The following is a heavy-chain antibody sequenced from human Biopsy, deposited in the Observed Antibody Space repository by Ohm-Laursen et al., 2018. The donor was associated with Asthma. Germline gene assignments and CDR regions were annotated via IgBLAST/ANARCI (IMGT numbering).Heavy chain of an antibody. J-gene: IGHJ6*02. V-gene: IGHV1-69*13. CDR3: ARGGYYGDRRHHNGLDV. D-gene: IGHD4-17*01. CDR2: VIPILGTT. CDR1: GDILSSFG. Sequence: GASVTASCQSHGDILSSFGIRWARKAPGRGLEWMGGVIPILGTTNTAHKFQGRVTITADESTSTAYMEITSLRKEDTAVYYCARGGYYGDRRHHNGLDVWGQGTTVTVSS.